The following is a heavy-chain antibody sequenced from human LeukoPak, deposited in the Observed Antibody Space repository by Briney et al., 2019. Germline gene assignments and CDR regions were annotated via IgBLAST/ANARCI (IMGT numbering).Heavy chain of an antibody. CDR1: GGTFSSYA. V-gene: IGHV1-69*05. Sequence: SVKVSCKASGGTFSSYAISWVRQAPGQGLEWMGGIIPIFGTANYAQKFQGRVTITTDESTSTAYMELSSLRSEDTAVYYCARVGYGSGYMDVWGKGTTVTASS. D-gene: IGHD3-10*01. CDR2: IIPIFGTA. CDR3: ARVGYGSGYMDV. J-gene: IGHJ6*03.